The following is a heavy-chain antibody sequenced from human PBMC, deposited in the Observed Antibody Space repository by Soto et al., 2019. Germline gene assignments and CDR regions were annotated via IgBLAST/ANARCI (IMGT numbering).Heavy chain of an antibody. J-gene: IGHJ5*02. CDR1: GFTFTSYY. D-gene: IGHD3-9*01. CDR2: ISPSGGST. Sequence: ASVKVSCKASGFTFTSYYMHWVRQAPGQGLEWMGRISPSGGSTNYAQKLQGRVTMTTDTSTSTAYMELRSLRSDDTAVYYCARRYYDILSNWFDPWGQGTLVTVSS. CDR3: ARRYYDILSNWFDP. V-gene: IGHV1-46*01.